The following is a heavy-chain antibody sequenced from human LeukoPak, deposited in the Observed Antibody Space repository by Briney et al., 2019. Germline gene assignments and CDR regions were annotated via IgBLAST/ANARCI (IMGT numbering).Heavy chain of an antibody. CDR1: GFTFSSYG. Sequence: PGGSLRLSCAASGFTFSSYGMHWVRQAPGKGLEWVAVTSYDGSDKYYADSVKGRFTISRDNSKNTLYLQMNSLRVEDTAVYHCAKEGSHFWKMYDYMDVWGKGTTVTVSS. CDR3: AKEGSHFWKMYDYMDV. J-gene: IGHJ6*03. V-gene: IGHV3-30*18. CDR2: TSYDGSDK. D-gene: IGHD3-3*02.